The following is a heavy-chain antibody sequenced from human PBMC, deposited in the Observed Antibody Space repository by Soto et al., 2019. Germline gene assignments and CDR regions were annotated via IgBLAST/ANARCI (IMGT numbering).Heavy chain of an antibody. CDR2: IYPGDSDT. V-gene: IGHV5-51*01. Sequence: GESLKISCKGSGYSFTSYWIGWVRQMPGKGLEWMGIIYPGDSDTRYSPSFQGRVTISADKSISTAYLQWSSLKASDTAMYYCARLMSIAARRDYYYGMDVWGQGTTVTVSS. D-gene: IGHD6-6*01. CDR3: ARLMSIAARRDYYYGMDV. CDR1: GYSFTSYW. J-gene: IGHJ6*02.